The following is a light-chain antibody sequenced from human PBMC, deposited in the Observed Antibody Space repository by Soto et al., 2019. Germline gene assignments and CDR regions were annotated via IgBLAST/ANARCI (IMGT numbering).Light chain of an antibody. CDR3: CSNAGGSTYV. J-gene: IGLJ1*01. V-gene: IGLV2-23*01. CDR1: SSDVGSHKL. CDR2: EAS. Sequence: QSALTQPASVSVSPGQSITISCTGTSSDVGSHKLVSWYQQYPGKAPKLIIFEASKRPSGVSNRFSGSKSGSTASLTISGLQAEDEADYYCCSNAGGSTYVFGTGTKV.